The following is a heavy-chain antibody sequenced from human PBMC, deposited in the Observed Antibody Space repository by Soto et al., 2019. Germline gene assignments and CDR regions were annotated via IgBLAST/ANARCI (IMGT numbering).Heavy chain of an antibody. CDR3: STVTYYYYGMDV. CDR2: INPNSGGT. V-gene: IGHV1-2*02. J-gene: IGHJ6*02. CDR1: GYTFTGYY. D-gene: IGHD4-17*01. Sequence: ASVKVSCKASGYTFTGYYMHWVRQAPGQGLEWMGWINPNSGGTNYAQKFQGRVTMTRDTSISTAYMELSRLRSDDTAVYYCSTVTYYYYGMDVWGQGTTVTVS.